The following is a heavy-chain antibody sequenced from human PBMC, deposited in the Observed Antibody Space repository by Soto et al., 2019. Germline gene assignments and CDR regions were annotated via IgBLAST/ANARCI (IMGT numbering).Heavy chain of an antibody. CDR1: GFSLSTSKMC. V-gene: IGHV2-70*11. Sequence: SGPTLVNPTQTLTLTCTFSGFSLSTSKMCVSWIRQPPGKALEWLARIDWDDDKYYNTSLKTRLTISKDTSKNQVVLTMTDMDPVDTATYYCARISYGRNVYLYDYWGQGTLVTVSS. CDR2: IDWDDDK. J-gene: IGHJ4*02. CDR3: ARISYGRNVYLYDY. D-gene: IGHD3-16*01.